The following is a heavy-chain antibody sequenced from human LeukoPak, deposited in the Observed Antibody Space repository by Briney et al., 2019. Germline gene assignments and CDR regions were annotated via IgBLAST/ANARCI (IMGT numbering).Heavy chain of an antibody. Sequence: SETLSLTCTVSGGSISSYYWSWIRQPAGKGLEWIGRIYTSGSTNYNPSLKSRVTMSVDTSKNQFSLKLSSVTAADTAVYYCARARKTAWSKNPPIAAAMYYFDYWGQGTLVTVSS. CDR2: IYTSGST. J-gene: IGHJ4*02. CDR3: ARARKTAWSKNPPIAAAMYYFDY. D-gene: IGHD6-13*01. CDR1: GGSISSYY. V-gene: IGHV4-4*07.